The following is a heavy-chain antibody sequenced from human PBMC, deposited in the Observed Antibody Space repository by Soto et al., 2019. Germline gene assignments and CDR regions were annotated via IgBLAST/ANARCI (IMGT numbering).Heavy chain of an antibody. CDR3: AREYSSSSSFGY. V-gene: IGHV3-33*01. D-gene: IGHD6-6*01. CDR2: IWYDGSNK. CDR1: GFTFSSYG. Sequence: PGGSLRLSCAASGFTFSSYGMHWVRQAPGKGLEWVAVIWYDGSNKYYADSVKGRFTISRDNSKNTLYLQMNSLRAEDTAVYYCAREYSSSSSFGYWGQGTLVTVSS. J-gene: IGHJ4*02.